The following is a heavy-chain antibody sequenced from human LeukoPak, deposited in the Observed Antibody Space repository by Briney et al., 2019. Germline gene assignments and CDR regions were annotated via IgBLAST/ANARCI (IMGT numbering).Heavy chain of an antibody. V-gene: IGHV1-46*01. CDR1: GYTFTSYY. J-gene: IGHJ5*02. D-gene: IGHD2-21*02. Sequence: ASVKVSCKASGYTFTSYYMHWVRQAPGQGLEWMGLINPTGGSTGYAQKFQGRVTMTRDMSTSTDYMELSSLRSDDTAVYYCARPVVVTANRSNWFDPWGQGTLVTVSS. CDR3: ARPVVVTANRSNWFDP. CDR2: INPTGGST.